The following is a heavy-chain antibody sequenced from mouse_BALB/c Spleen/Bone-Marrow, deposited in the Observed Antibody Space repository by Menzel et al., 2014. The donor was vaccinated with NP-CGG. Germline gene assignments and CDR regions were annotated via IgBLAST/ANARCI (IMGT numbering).Heavy chain of an antibody. J-gene: IGHJ4*01. V-gene: IGHV1-80*01. CDR1: GYEFNNYW. Sequence: VKVVESGAELVRPGSSVKISCKASGYEFNNYWMNWVKQRPGQGLEWIGQIYPGDGDTNYNGKFKGKATLTADKSSSTAYMHLSSLTSEDSAVYFCATGDFDDDYILDYWGQGTSVTVSS. D-gene: IGHD2-12*01. CDR3: ATGDFDDDYILDY. CDR2: IYPGDGDT.